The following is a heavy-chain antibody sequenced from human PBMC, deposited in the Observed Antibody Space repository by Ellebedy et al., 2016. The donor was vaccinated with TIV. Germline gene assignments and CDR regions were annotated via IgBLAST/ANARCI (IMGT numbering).Heavy chain of an antibody. J-gene: IGHJ4*02. Sequence: AASVKVSCKASGYTFTNYGISWVRQAPGQGLEWMGWISGYNGNTYSAQKLQGRVTMTTDTSTSTAYMELRSLRSDDTAEYYCARFVDGDYEDYWGQGALVTVSS. D-gene: IGHD4-17*01. CDR3: ARFVDGDYEDY. CDR1: GYTFTNYG. CDR2: ISGYNGNT. V-gene: IGHV1-18*04.